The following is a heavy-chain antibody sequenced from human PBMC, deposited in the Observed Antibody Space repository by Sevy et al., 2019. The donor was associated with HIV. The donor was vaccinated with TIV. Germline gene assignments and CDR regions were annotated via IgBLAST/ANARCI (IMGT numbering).Heavy chain of an antibody. CDR1: GYRFTSYW. CDR3: ARHSSDSYVDY. D-gene: IGHD6-19*01. J-gene: IGHJ4*02. V-gene: IGHV5-51*01. Sequence: GESLKLACEGSGYRFTSYWIGWVRQMPGKGLEWMGIIYPTDSDTRSSPSFQGQVTISVDKSISTAYLQWSSLKASDTAMYYCARHSSDSYVDYWGQGTLVTVSS. CDR2: IYPTDSDT.